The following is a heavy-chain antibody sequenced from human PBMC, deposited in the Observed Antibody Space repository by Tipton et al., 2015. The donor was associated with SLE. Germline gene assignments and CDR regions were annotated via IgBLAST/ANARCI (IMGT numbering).Heavy chain of an antibody. D-gene: IGHD6-13*01. J-gene: IGHJ6*03. CDR1: GGSISSGGYY. V-gene: IGHV4-31*03. CDR2: IDHFGNT. CDR3: ARVSGGIAYMDV. Sequence: LRLSCTVSGGSISSGGYYWTWIRQHPGKGLEWIGEIDHFGNTNYNPSLKSRVTVSVDTSKNQFSLKLSSVTAADTAVYYCARVSGGIAYMDVWGKGTTVTFSS.